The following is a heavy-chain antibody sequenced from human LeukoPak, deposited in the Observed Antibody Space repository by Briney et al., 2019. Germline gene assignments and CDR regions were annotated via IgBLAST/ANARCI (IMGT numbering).Heavy chain of an antibody. V-gene: IGHV3-23*01. CDR3: ARETGELPYYSDY. J-gene: IGHJ4*02. Sequence: GGTLRLSCVASGFTFSSYGMSWVRQAPGKGLEWVSAISGSGGSTYFSDSVKGRFTISRDNSKNTLYLQMNSLRAEDTAVYYCARETGELPYYSDYWGQGTLVTVSS. CDR2: ISGSGGST. D-gene: IGHD3-10*01. CDR1: GFTFSSYG.